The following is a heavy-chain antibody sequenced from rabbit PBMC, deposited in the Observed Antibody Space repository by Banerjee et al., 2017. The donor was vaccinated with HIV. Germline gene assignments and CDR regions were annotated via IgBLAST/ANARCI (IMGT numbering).Heavy chain of an antibody. V-gene: IGHV1S40*01. D-gene: IGHD4-2*01. CDR2: IRVGSSSRT. Sequence: QSLEESGGDLVKPGASLTLTCTASGFSFSSSYYMCWVRQAPGKGLEWIACIRVGSSSRTDYATWAKGRFTISKTSSTTVDLKMTSLTAADTATYFCARSDYVDNGSRLNLWGPGTLVTVS. CDR1: GFSFSSSYY. J-gene: IGHJ4*01. CDR3: ARSDYVDNGSRLNL.